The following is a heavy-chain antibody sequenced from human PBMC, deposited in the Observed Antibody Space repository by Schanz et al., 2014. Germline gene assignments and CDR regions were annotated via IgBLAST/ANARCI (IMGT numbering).Heavy chain of an antibody. CDR1: GFAFRSYA. Sequence: QAQLVESGGGVVQPGRSLRLSCAASGFAFRSYAMHWVRQAPGKGLEWVSGLTEGGGGTYYTDAVKGRFTISRDNSKNTLYLQMNSLRSEDTAVYYCAKDVDFWSGYYLDYWGQGTLVTVSS. J-gene: IGHJ4*02. CDR2: LTEGGGGT. D-gene: IGHD3-3*01. CDR3: AKDVDFWSGYYLDY. V-gene: IGHV3-NL1*01.